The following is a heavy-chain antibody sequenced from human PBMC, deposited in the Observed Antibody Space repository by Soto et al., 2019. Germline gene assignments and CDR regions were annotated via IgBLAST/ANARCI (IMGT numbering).Heavy chain of an antibody. V-gene: IGHV3-23*01. CDR3: AKDHGQYCSGGSCYPFDY. J-gene: IGHJ4*02. Sequence: GSLRLSGAASGLTFSSYAMSWVRQAPGKGLEWVSAISGSGGSTYYADSVKGRFTISRDNSKNTLYLQMNSLRAEDTAVYYCAKDHGQYCSGGSCYPFDYWGQGTLVTVSS. D-gene: IGHD2-15*01. CDR1: GLTFSSYA. CDR2: ISGSGGST.